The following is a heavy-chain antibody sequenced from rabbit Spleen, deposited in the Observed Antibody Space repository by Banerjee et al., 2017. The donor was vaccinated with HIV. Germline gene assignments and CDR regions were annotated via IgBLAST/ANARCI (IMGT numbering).Heavy chain of an antibody. CDR1: GFSFSSSYH. CDR2: IDIGGSGST. D-gene: IGHD8-1*01. V-gene: IGHV1S40*01. Sequence: QSLEESGGDLVKPGASLTLTCTASGFSFSSSYHVCWVRQAPEKGLEWIACIDIGGSGSTYYASWAISRFTISKTSSTTVTLEMTSLTVADTATYFCARDVAGGGYLDLFLWGPGTLVTVS. CDR3: ARDVAGGGYLDLFL. J-gene: IGHJ4*01.